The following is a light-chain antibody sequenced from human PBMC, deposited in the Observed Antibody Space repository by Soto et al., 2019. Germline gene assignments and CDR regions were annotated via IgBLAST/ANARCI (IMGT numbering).Light chain of an antibody. CDR2: GAS. Sequence: EIVLTQSPGTLSLSPGERATLSCRASQSVSSSYLAWYQQKPGQAPRLLIYGASSRATGIPDRFSGSGSGTDFTLTISRLEPVDFAVYYCQQYGSSPLTFGQGTKLDIK. CDR3: QQYGSSPLT. J-gene: IGKJ2*01. CDR1: QSVSSSY. V-gene: IGKV3-20*01.